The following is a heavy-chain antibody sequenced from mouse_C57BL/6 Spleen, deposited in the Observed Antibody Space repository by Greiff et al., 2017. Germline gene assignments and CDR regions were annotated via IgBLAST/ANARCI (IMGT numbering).Heavy chain of an antibody. V-gene: IGHV2-6-1*01. CDR3: ARHEGYVDYYAMDY. D-gene: IGHD2-3*01. CDR1: GFSLTSYG. CDR2: IWSDGST. J-gene: IGHJ4*01. Sequence: VKLMESGPGLVAPSQSLSITCTVSGFSLTSYGVHWVRQPPGKGLEWLVVIWSDGSTTYNSALKSRLSISKDNSKSQVFLKMNSLQTDDTAMYYCARHEGYVDYYAMDYWGQGTSVTVSS.